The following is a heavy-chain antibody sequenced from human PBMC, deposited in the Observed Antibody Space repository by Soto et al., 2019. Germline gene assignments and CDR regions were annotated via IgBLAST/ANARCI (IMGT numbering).Heavy chain of an antibody. Sequence: QVQLQQWGAGLLKPSETLSLTCAVYGGSFSGYYWSWIRQPPGKGLEWIGEINHSGSTKYNPSLKSRVTISVDTSKNQSSLKLSSVTAADTAVYYCARRITMVRGVRGAPYAFDIWGQGTMVTVSS. CDR3: ARRITMVRGVRGAPYAFDI. CDR2: INHSGST. J-gene: IGHJ3*02. D-gene: IGHD3-10*01. V-gene: IGHV4-34*01. CDR1: GGSFSGYY.